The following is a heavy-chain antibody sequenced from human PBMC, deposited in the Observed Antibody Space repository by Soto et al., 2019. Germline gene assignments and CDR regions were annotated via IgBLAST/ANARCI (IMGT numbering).Heavy chain of an antibody. CDR2: INWNSGSI. V-gene: IGHV3-9*01. CDR3: VKDESINWYSGHFRH. Sequence: EVQLVESGGGLVQPGRSLRLSCAASGFTFDDYAMHWVRQVPGKGLEWVSGINWNSGSIGYGDSVKGRFDISRDNAKNSMHLQMNSLSAEDTAFYYCVKDESINWYSGHFRHWGQCTLVTVSS. CDR1: GFTFDDYA. D-gene: IGHD6-13*01. J-gene: IGHJ1*01.